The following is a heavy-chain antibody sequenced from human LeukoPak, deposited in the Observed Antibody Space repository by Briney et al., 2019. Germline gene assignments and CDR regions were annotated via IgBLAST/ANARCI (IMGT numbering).Heavy chain of an antibody. CDR2: IGISSGNT. D-gene: IGHD2-2*01. J-gene: IGHJ4*02. V-gene: IGHV3-48*01. Sequence: PGVSLRLSCAASGLTFSSYSMNWVSQAPGKGLEWISYIGISSGNTKYADSVKGRFTIPGAKAKNSVYLQMISLRVEDTAVYYCARDTKYAFDNWGEGTWVTVS. CDR3: ARDTKYAFDN. CDR1: GLTFSSYS.